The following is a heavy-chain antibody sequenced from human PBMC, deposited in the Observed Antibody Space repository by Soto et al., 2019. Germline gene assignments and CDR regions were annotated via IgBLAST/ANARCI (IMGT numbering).Heavy chain of an antibody. J-gene: IGHJ6*03. CDR1: GYTFTSYD. V-gene: IGHV1-8*01. D-gene: IGHD5-18*01. CDR2: MNPNSGNT. CDR3: ARWIQLWLYPNYNDYMDV. Sequence: QVQLVQSGAEVKKPGASVKVSCKASGYTFTSYDINWVRQATGQGLAWMGWMNPNSGNTGYAQKFQGRVNMTRNTSISKAYMQLSSVRSEDTAVYYCARWIQLWLYPNYNDYMDVWGKGTTVTVSS.